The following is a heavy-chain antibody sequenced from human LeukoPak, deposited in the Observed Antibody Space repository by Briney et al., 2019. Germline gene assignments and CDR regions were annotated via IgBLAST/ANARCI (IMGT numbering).Heavy chain of an antibody. CDR1: GFTFSSYA. D-gene: IGHD3-3*01. V-gene: IGHV3-15*01. Sequence: PGGSLRLSCAASGFTFSSYAMSWVRQAPGKGLEWVGRIKSKTDGGTTDYAAPVKGRFTISRDDSKNTLYLQMNSLKTEDTAVYYCTTDQAFALRFLEWSDAFDIWGQGTMVTVSS. CDR2: IKSKTDGGTT. J-gene: IGHJ3*02. CDR3: TTDQAFALRFLEWSDAFDI.